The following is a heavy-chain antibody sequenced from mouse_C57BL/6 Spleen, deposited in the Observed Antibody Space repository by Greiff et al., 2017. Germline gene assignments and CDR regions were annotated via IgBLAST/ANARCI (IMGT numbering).Heavy chain of an antibody. CDR2: INYDGSST. J-gene: IGHJ2*01. D-gene: IGHD2-4*01. Sequence: EVKLVESEGGLVQPGSSMKLSCTASGFTFSDYYMAWVRQVPEKGLEWVANINYDGSSTYYLDSLKSRFIISRDNAKNILYLQMSSLKSEDTATYYCAREGRDDYDDYFDYWGQGTTLTVSS. CDR3: AREGRDDYDDYFDY. CDR1: GFTFSDYY. V-gene: IGHV5-16*01.